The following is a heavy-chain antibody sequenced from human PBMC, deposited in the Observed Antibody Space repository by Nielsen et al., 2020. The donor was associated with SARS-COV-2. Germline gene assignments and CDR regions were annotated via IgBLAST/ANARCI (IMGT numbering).Heavy chain of an antibody. CDR2: ISSSSSYI. V-gene: IGHV3-21*01. J-gene: IGHJ6*02. Sequence: WIRQPPGKGLEWVSSISSSSSYIYYADSVKGRFTISRDNAKNSLYLQMNSLRTEDTAVYYCAREDVVVVPAAKGSYYYYGMDVWGQGTTVTVSS. D-gene: IGHD2-2*01. CDR3: AREDVVVVPAAKGSYYYYGMDV.